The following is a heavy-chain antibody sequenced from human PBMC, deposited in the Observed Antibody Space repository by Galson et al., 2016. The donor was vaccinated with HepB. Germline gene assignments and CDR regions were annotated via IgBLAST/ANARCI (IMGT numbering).Heavy chain of an antibody. CDR1: GYXXTSYW. D-gene: IGHD3-3*01. J-gene: IGHJ4*02. Sequence: AEVKKPGEXLKISXXGSGYXXTSYWIGXXXQMPGKGLEWMGIIYPGDSDTKYSPSFQGQVTFSADKSTNTAYLRWSSLKASDTAIYYCARRAXYDFWXGXPDYWXQGTLVTVSS. V-gene: IGHV5-51*01. CDR2: IYPGDSDT. CDR3: ARRAXYDFWXGXPDY.